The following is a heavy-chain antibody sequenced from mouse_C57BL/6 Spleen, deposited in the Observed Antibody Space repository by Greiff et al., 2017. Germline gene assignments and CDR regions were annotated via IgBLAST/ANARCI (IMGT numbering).Heavy chain of an antibody. Sequence: QVQLQQPGAELVRPGSSVKLSCKDSGYTFTSYWMDWVKQRPGQGLEWIGNIYPSDSETHYNQKFKDKATLTVDKSSSTAYMQLSSLTSEDSAVYYCARGTMEGYWGQGTTLTVSS. D-gene: IGHD1-1*02. CDR1: GYTFTSYW. V-gene: IGHV1-61*01. CDR3: ARGTMEGY. CDR2: IYPSDSET. J-gene: IGHJ2*01.